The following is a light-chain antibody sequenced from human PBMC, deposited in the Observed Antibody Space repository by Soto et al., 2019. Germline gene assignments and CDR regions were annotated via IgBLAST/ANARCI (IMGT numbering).Light chain of an antibody. CDR3: QHYGSSPWT. CDR1: QSVGGSY. Sequence: EIVLTQSPGTLSLSPGERATLSCRASQSVGGSYLAWFQQKPGQAPRLLIYVASTRATGVPDRFSGSGSATDCSLTINGLEPEDFAVYYCQHYGSSPWTFGQGTKVEIK. V-gene: IGKV3-20*01. CDR2: VAS. J-gene: IGKJ1*01.